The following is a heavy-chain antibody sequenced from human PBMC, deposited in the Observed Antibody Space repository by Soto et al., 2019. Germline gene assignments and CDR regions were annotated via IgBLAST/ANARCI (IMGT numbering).Heavy chain of an antibody. Sequence: QVQLQESGPGLVKPSQTLSLTCTVSGGSISSGGYYWSWIRQHPGKGLEWIGDIYYSGSTYYNLSLKSRFTTAGDTYKNQFSLKLSSVNAADTTVYYCTRTPDHWGQGTLVTVSS. CDR1: GGSISSGGYY. CDR2: IYYSGST. D-gene: IGHD2-15*01. J-gene: IGHJ4*02. CDR3: TRTPDH. V-gene: IGHV4-31*03.